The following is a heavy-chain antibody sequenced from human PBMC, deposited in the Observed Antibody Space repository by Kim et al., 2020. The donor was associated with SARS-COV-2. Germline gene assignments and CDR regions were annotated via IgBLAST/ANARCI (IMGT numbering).Heavy chain of an antibody. CDR3: AKDIGGWIGRTFDY. Sequence: GGSLRLSCAASGFTFGDYAMHWVRQAPGKGLEWVSGISWNSGNIDYVDSVKGRFTISRDNAKNSLYLQMNSLRAEDTALYYCAKDIGGWIGRTFDYWGQGTLVTVSS. D-gene: IGHD1-7*01. CDR1: GFTFGDYA. J-gene: IGHJ4*02. V-gene: IGHV3-9*01. CDR2: ISWNSGNI.